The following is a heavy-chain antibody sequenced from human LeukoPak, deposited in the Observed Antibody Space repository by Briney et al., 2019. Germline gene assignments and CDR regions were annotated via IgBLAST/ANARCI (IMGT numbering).Heavy chain of an antibody. J-gene: IGHJ4*02. V-gene: IGHV3-7*01. Sequence: GGSLRLSCAASGFSFSGYWMSWVRQAPGKGLEWVASIKTDGSAKYYVDSVKGRFTISRDNAKNSLYLQMNNLRAEDTAVYYCARDTAMVVIDKFDYWGQGTLVTVSS. CDR2: IKTDGSAK. D-gene: IGHD5-18*01. CDR1: GFSFSGYW. CDR3: ARDTAMVVIDKFDY.